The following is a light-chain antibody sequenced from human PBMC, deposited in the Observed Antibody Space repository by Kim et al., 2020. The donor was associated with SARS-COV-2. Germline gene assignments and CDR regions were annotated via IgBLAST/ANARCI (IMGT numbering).Light chain of an antibody. CDR2: SNN. Sequence: GQRVTISCSGSTPNIGSNTVNWYQHLPGTAPKFLIYSNNQRPSGVPDRFSASKSGTSASLAISGLQSEDEGDYYCATWDNSLRAYVFGPGTKVTVL. CDR1: TPNIGSNT. V-gene: IGLV1-44*01. CDR3: ATWDNSLRAYV. J-gene: IGLJ1*01.